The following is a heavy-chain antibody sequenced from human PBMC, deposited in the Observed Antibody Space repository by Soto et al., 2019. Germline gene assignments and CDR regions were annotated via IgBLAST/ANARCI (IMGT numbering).Heavy chain of an antibody. CDR3: ARSGDFWSGKNLDS. J-gene: IGHJ4*02. V-gene: IGHV1-18*01. D-gene: IGHD3-3*01. CDR1: GYTFTNYG. CDR2: ISANSGDT. Sequence: QVQLVQSGAEVKKPGASVKVSCKASGYTFTNYGISWVRQAPGQGLEWMGWISANSGDTNYAQKVQGRVTMTTDTSTSTAYMELRSLRSDDTAVYHCARSGDFWSGKNLDSWGQGTLVIVSS.